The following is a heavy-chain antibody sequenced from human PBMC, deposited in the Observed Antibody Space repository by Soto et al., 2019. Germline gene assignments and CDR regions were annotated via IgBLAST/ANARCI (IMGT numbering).Heavy chain of an antibody. CDR1: GYTFTSYG. V-gene: IGHV1-18*01. J-gene: IGHJ6*02. Sequence: ASVKVSCKASGYTFTSYGISWVRQAPGQGLEWMGWISAYNGNTNYAQKLQGRVTMTTDTSTSTAYMELRSLRSDDTAVYYCARAGGKYYGSGSYLYYYYGMDVWGQGTTVTSP. CDR2: ISAYNGNT. CDR3: ARAGGKYYGSGSYLYYYYGMDV. D-gene: IGHD3-10*01.